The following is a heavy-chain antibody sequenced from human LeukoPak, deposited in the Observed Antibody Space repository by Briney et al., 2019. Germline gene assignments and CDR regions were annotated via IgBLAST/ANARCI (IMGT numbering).Heavy chain of an antibody. Sequence: GGSLRLSCAASGFPFSTYAMSWVRQAPGKGLEWVSVISGSGGGTYFADSVKGRFTISRDNSKNTLYLQMNSLRAEDTAVYYCAKDLEGNYYENYDAFDIWGQGTMVTVSS. V-gene: IGHV3-23*01. D-gene: IGHD1-26*01. CDR3: AKDLEGNYYENYDAFDI. CDR2: ISGSGGGT. J-gene: IGHJ3*02. CDR1: GFPFSTYA.